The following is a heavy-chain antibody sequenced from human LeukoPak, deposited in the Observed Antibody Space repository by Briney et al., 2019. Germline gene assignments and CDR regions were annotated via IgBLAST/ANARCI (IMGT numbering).Heavy chain of an antibody. CDR2: IYPGDFDT. CDR3: ARSWVTGYGTVLDY. J-gene: IGHJ4*02. D-gene: IGHD5-18*01. Sequence: GESLKISCKGSGYSLTNYWIGWVRQMPGKGLDWMGIIYPGDFDTRYSPSFQGQVTISADKSIGTAYLQWSSLKASDTAIYYCARSWVTGYGTVLDYWGQGTLVTVSS. V-gene: IGHV5-51*01. CDR1: GYSLTNYW.